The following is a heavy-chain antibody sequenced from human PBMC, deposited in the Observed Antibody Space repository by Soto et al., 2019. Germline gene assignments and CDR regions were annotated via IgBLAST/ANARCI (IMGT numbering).Heavy chain of an antibody. CDR2: INPSGGST. D-gene: IGHD3-22*01. V-gene: IGHV1-46*02. CDR3: ARDSDSSGYYYSFDY. Sequence: SAKLSCEASGYSFDSSYMHWVQQAPGQGLEWMGIINPSGGSTSYAQKFQGRVTMTRDTSTSTVYMELSSLRSEDTAVYYCARDSDSSGYYYSFDYWGQGTLVTVSS. J-gene: IGHJ4*02. CDR1: GYSFDSSY.